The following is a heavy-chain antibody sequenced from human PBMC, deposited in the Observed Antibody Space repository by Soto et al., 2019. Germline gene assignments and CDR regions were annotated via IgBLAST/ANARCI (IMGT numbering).Heavy chain of an antibody. CDR2: IYHSGST. Sequence: PSETLSLTCAVSGYSISSGYYWGWIRQPPGKGLEWIGSIYHSGSTYYNPSLKSRVTISVDTSKNQFSLKLSSVTAADTAVYYCARARGAGGTMIEGGAFDIWGQGTMVTVS. CDR3: ARARGAGGTMIEGGAFDI. D-gene: IGHD3-22*01. CDR1: GYSISSGYY. J-gene: IGHJ3*02. V-gene: IGHV4-38-2*01.